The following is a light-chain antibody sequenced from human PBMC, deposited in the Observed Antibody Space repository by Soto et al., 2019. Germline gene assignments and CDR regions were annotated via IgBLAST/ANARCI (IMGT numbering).Light chain of an antibody. Sequence: EIVMTQSPATLSVSPGDRATLSCRASQSVFSSLAWYQQKPGQAPRLLIYGEATRATGIPARFSGSGSGTEFTLTISSLQSEDFAVYYCQQYHHWPAFGQ. J-gene: IGKJ1*01. V-gene: IGKV3-15*01. CDR1: QSVFSS. CDR2: GEA. CDR3: QQYHHWPA.